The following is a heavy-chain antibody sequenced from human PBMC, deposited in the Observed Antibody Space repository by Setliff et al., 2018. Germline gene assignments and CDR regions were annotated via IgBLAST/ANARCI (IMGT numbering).Heavy chain of an antibody. V-gene: IGHV4-38-2*01. Sequence: SETLSLTCGVSGYSISSGYYWGWIRQPPGKGLEWIGSIYYSGSTYYNPSLKSRVTISVDTSKNQFSLKLNSVTAADTAVYYCARVRKWFPVYYFEYWGQGTLVTVSS. CDR3: ARVRKWFPVYYFEY. CDR1: GYSISSGYY. J-gene: IGHJ4*02. D-gene: IGHD3-22*01. CDR2: IYYSGST.